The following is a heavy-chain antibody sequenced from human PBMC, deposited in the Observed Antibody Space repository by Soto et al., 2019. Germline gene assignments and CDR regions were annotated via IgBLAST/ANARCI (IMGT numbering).Heavy chain of an antibody. CDR1: GYIFTRYY. D-gene: IGHD6-19*01. CDR3: ARDQGEGPWLVRYYYYGMDV. V-gene: IGHV1-46*01. J-gene: IGHJ6*02. Sequence: QVQLVQSGAEVKKPGASVKVSCKASGYIFTRYYMHWVRQAPGQGLEWMGIINPSGGSTSYAQKFQGRVTMTRDTSTNTVYMQLSSLRSEDTAVYYCARDQGEGPWLVRYYYYGMDVWGQGTTVTVSS. CDR2: INPSGGST.